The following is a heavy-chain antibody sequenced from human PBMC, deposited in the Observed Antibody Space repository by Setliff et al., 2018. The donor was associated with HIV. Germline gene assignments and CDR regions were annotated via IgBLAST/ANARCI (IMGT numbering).Heavy chain of an antibody. CDR2: ISSTSRTI. V-gene: IGHV3-48*04. D-gene: IGHD4-17*01. CDR1: GFTFGDYW. CDR3: ARGQIGYGDYDLNWFDP. Sequence: PGESLKISCAASGFTFGDYWMNWVRQAPGKGLEWVSYISSTSRTIYYADSVKGRFTISRDNAKNSLYLQMNSLRAEDTAVYYCARGQIGYGDYDLNWFDPRGQGTLVTVSS. J-gene: IGHJ5*02.